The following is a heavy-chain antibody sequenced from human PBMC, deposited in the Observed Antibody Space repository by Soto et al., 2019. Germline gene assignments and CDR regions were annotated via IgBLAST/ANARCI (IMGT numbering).Heavy chain of an antibody. Sequence: GGSLRLSCASSPFTFRSYSMHWVRQAPGKGLEWVTSISYDGSKESYADSVKGRFAVSRDNSKNTLYLQMNSLRPEDTAVYYCARYCNGGACYSASLDYWGQGTQVTVSS. CDR1: PFTFRSYS. D-gene: IGHD2-15*01. CDR2: ISYDGSKE. V-gene: IGHV3-30*09. J-gene: IGHJ4*02. CDR3: ARYCNGGACYSASLDY.